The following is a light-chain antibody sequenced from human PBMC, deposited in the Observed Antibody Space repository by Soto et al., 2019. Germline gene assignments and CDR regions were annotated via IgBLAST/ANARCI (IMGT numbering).Light chain of an antibody. Sequence: EVGLTQSPGTVSLSRGERGTLSFMASERIYSAYLGWYQQKPGQAPRLLIYGTSSRATGIPDRFSGSGSGTDFTLTISRLEPEDFAVYYCQQYGNSPITFGQGTRLEIK. CDR1: ERIYSAY. V-gene: IGKV3-20*01. CDR3: QQYGNSPIT. J-gene: IGKJ5*01. CDR2: GTS.